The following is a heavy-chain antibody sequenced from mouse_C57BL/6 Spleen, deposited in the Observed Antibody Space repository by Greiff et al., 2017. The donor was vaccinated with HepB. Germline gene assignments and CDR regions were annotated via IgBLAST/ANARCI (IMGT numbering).Heavy chain of an antibody. D-gene: IGHD1-2*01. V-gene: IGHV3-6*01. CDR2: ISYDGSN. CDR1: GYSITSGYY. Sequence: EVKLQESGSGLVKPSQSLSLTCSVTGYSITSGYYWNWIRQFPGNKLEWMGYISYDGSNNYNPSLKNRISITRDTSKNQFFLKLNSVTTEDTATYYCARRLLLYYFDYWGQGTTLTVSS. J-gene: IGHJ2*01. CDR3: ARRLLLYYFDY.